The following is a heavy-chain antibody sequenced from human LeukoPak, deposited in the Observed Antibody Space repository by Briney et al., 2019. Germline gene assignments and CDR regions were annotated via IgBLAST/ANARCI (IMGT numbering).Heavy chain of an antibody. CDR3: ARGPVLRYFDWYLDAFDI. Sequence: PGGSLRLSCAASGFTFSTYGMHWVRQAPGKGLEWVAVISYDGSNKYYADSVKGRFTISRDNSKNTLYVQMNSLRAEDMAVYYCARGPVLRYFDWYLDAFDIWGQGTMVTVSS. CDR2: ISYDGSNK. D-gene: IGHD3-9*01. CDR1: GFTFSTYG. V-gene: IGHV3-30*03. J-gene: IGHJ3*02.